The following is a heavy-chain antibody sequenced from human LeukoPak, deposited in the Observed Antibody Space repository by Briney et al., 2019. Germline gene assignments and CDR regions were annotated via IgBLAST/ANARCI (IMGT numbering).Heavy chain of an antibody. V-gene: IGHV1-46*01. CDR2: INPSGGST. CDR3: ARKDEHDAFDI. CDR1: GYTFTSYY. Sequence: ASVKVSCKASGYTFTSYYMHWVRQAPGQGLEWMGIINPSGGSTSYAQKFQGRVTMTTDTSTSTAYMELRSLRSDDTAVYYCARKDEHDAFDIWGQGTMVTVSS. J-gene: IGHJ3*02.